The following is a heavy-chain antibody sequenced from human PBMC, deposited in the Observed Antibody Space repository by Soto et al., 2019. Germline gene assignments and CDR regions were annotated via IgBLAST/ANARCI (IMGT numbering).Heavy chain of an antibody. V-gene: IGHV1-18*01. CDR1: GYTFTRNG. J-gene: IGHJ6*02. D-gene: IGHD3-22*01. CDR3: VKDRDSNSWPSRDV. Sequence: QVHLVHSGAEVKKPGASVNVSCKTSGYTFTRNGISWVRQAPGQGLEWMGWISTKSGSIKYAQKFQGRVIMTTDTSTSTAYMELRSLRSDDTAVYYCVKDRDSNSWPSRDVWGPGTTVTVSS. CDR2: ISTKSGSI.